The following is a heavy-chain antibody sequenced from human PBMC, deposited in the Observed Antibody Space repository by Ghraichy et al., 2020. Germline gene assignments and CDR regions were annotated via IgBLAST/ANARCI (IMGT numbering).Heavy chain of an antibody. J-gene: IGHJ4*01. D-gene: IGHD3-9*01. CDR3: ARLTYDTIDY. V-gene: IGHV1-18*01. Sequence: ASVKVSCKTAGYTFKTQVTSWVRQAPLQLHKKIGWISAYNVNTNYAQKLQGRVTMTTNTSTSTAYMELRSLRSDDTAVYYCARLTYDTIDYWGHGSLVTVS. CDR2: ISAYNVNT. CDR1: GYTFKTQV.